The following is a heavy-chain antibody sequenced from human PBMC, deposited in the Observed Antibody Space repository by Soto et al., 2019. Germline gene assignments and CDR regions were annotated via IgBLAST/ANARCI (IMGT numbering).Heavy chain of an antibody. V-gene: IGHV1-69*12. D-gene: IGHD1-1*01. J-gene: IGHJ4*02. Sequence: QVQLVQSGAEVKKPGSSVQVSCKASGGTFSSYAISWVRHAPGQGLEWMGGMIPIFGTANYAQKFQGRVTVSADEFTSTSYREQSRLRTDDTAVEYCARKRATTGTYFDYWGQGTLVTVSS. CDR2: MIPIFGTA. CDR3: ARKRATTGTYFDY. CDR1: GGTFSSYA.